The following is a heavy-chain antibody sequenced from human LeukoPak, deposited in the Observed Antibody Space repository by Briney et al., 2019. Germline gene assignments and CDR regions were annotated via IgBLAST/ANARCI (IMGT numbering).Heavy chain of an antibody. Sequence: PGGSLRLSCAASGFIFTRHAMTWVRQAPGKGLEWVCTTGISSVNTLCADSVNGRFTISRDNSRNILDLQMNNLRVDDTAVYYCTPGDGIGKHPRAYYFDNWGQGTLVTVSS. CDR1: GFIFTRHA. D-gene: IGHD5-24*01. J-gene: IGHJ4*02. V-gene: IGHV3-23*01. CDR2: TGISSVNT. CDR3: TPGDGIGKHPRAYYFDN.